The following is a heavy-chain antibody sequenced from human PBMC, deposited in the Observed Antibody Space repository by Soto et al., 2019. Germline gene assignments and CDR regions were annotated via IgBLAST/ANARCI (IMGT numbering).Heavy chain of an antibody. CDR1: GYTFTSYA. D-gene: IGHD1-26*01. CDR2: SNLGNGNT. J-gene: IGHJ5*02. CDR3: AREPQCRGIYFLHLVDP. V-gene: IGHV1-3*01. Sequence: QVQLVQSGAEVKKPWASVRVSCRTSGYTFTSYALHWVRQAPGQGLEGMAWSNLGNGNTKYSQKFQGRVTVSRETFGNIAYEALSLLRSEESDVYYRAREPQCRGIYFLHLVDPCGQGTLVTVPS.